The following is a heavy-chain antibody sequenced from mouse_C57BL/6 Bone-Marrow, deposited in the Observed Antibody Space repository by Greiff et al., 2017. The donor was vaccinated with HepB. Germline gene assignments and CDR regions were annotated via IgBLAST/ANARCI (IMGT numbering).Heavy chain of an antibody. D-gene: IGHD1-1*01. CDR2: IHPNSGST. CDR1: GYTFTSYW. J-gene: IGHJ2*01. Sequence: QVQLQQPGAELVKPGASVKLSCKASGYTFTSYWMHWVKQRPGQGLEWIGMIHPNSGSTNYNEKFKSKATLTVDKSSSTAYMQLSSLTSEDSAVYYCARRNYGSSYLAMDYWGQGTTLTVSS. V-gene: IGHV1-64*01. CDR3: ARRNYGSSYLAMDY.